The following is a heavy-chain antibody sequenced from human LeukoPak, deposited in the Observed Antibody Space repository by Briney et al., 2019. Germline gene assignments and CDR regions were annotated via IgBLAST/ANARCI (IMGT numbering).Heavy chain of an antibody. V-gene: IGHV4-39*01. CDR1: GGSISSSSYY. Sequence: SETLSLTCTVSGGSISSSSYYWGWIRQPPGKGLQWIGNIYYVGGTYYNPSLKSRVTISVDTSKNQFSLRLNSVTAADTAVYYCARQRRSFDQRIAAAGCFDYWGQGTLVTVSS. CDR2: IYYVGGT. CDR3: ARQRRSFDQRIAAAGCFDY. D-gene: IGHD6-13*01. J-gene: IGHJ4*02.